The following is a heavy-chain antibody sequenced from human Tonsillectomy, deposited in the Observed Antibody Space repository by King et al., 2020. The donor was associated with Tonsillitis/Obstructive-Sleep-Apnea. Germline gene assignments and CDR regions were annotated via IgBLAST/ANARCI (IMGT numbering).Heavy chain of an antibody. D-gene: IGHD2-2*01. CDR2: INHSGST. V-gene: IGHV4-34*01. CDR3: ARGPHIVVAPAAPRYYYYYMDV. J-gene: IGHJ6*03. CDR1: GGSFSGYY. Sequence: VQLQQWGAGLLKPSETLSLTCAVYGGSFSGYYWSGIRQPPGKGREWIGEINHSGSTNYNPSLKIRVTISVDTSKSQFSLKLRSVTAADTAVYYCARGPHIVVAPAAPRYYYYYMDVWGKGTTVTVSS.